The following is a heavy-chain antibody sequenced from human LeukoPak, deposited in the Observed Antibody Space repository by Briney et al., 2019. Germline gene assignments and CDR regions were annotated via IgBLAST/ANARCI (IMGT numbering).Heavy chain of an antibody. D-gene: IGHD2-21*02. CDR2: IVPIFGTA. V-gene: IGHV1-69*13. J-gene: IGHJ1*01. CDR3: ARGGDCGGDCYYRYFQH. Sequence: ASVKVSCKASGGTFSSYAISWVRQAPGQGLEWMGGIVPIFGTANYAQKFQGRVTITADESTSTAYMELSSLRSEDTAVYYCARGGDCGGDCYYRYFQHWGQGTLVTVSS. CDR1: GGTFSSYA.